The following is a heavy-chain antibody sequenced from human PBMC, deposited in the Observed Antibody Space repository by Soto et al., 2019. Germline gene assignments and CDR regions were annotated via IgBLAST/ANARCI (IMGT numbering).Heavy chain of an antibody. CDR3: ASYLGSGTLDY. CDR1: GGSISSYY. V-gene: IGHV4-59*01. CDR2: IYYSGST. D-gene: IGHD2-15*01. J-gene: IGHJ4*02. Sequence: SETLSLTCTVSGGSISSYYWSWIRQPPGKGLEWIGYIYYSGSTTYNPSLKSRVTISVDTSKNQFSLKLSSVTAADTAVYYCASYLGSGTLDYWGQGTLVTSPQ.